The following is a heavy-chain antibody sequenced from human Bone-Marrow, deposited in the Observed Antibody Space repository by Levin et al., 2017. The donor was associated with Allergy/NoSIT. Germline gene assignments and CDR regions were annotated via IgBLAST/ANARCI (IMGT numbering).Heavy chain of an antibody. V-gene: IGHV3-9*01. J-gene: IGHJ4*02. CDR3: VKDVSPEYYYYSSGAFNY. CDR2: ISLNSGSI. D-gene: IGHD3-22*01. Sequence: SLKISCAASGFNFDEYAMHWVRQPPGKGLEWVSGISLNSGSIGYADSVKGRFTISRDNAKNSLFLEMNSLRAEDTALYYCVKDVSPEYYYYSSGAFNYWGQGTLVTVSS. CDR1: GFNFDEYA.